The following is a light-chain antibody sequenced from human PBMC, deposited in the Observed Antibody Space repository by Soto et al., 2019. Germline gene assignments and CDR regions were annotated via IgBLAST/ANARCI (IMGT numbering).Light chain of an antibody. CDR1: QGISNY. CDR3: QKYNSALPWT. V-gene: IGKV1-27*01. Sequence: DIQMTQSPSSLSASVGDRVTITCRASQGISNYLAWYQQKPGKVPKLLIYAASTLQSGVPSRFSGSGSGTDFTLTISSLQPEDVATYYCQKYNSALPWTFGQGTKVEI. J-gene: IGKJ1*01. CDR2: AAS.